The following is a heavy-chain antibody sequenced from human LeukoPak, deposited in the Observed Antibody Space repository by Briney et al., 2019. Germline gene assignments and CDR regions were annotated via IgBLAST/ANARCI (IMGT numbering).Heavy chain of an antibody. Sequence: SETLSLTCTVSGGSISSYYWSWIRQPPGKGLEWIGCIYYSGSTNYNPSLKSRVTISVDTSKNQFSLKLSSVTAADTAVYYCARFDPAYYYDSSGYGRGFDYWGQGTLVTVSS. CDR2: IYYSGST. J-gene: IGHJ4*02. CDR3: ARFDPAYYYDSSGYGRGFDY. CDR1: GGSISSYY. D-gene: IGHD3-22*01. V-gene: IGHV4-59*08.